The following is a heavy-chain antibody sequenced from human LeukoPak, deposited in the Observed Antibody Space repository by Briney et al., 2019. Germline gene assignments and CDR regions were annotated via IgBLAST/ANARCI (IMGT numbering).Heavy chain of an antibody. CDR1: GGSISSYY. Sequence: SETLSLTCTVSGGSISSYYWSRIRQPPGKGLEWIGYIYYSGSTNYNPPLKSRVTISVDTSKNQFSLKLSSVTAADTAVYYCARARYFDWLLDFDYWGQGTLVTVSS. CDR2: IYYSGST. CDR3: ARARYFDWLLDFDY. D-gene: IGHD3-9*01. V-gene: IGHV4-59*01. J-gene: IGHJ4*02.